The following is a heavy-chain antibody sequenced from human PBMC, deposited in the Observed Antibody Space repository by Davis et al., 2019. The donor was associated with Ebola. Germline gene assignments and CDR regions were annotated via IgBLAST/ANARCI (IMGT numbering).Heavy chain of an antibody. Sequence: ASVKVSCKASGYIFTGYYMHWVRQAPGQGLEWMGWINPNSGGTNYAQKFQGRVTMTRDTSISTAYMELSRLRSDDTAVYYCARAPTWSQINYYCFDDWGQGTLVTVSS. J-gene: IGHJ4*02. D-gene: IGHD3-10*01. CDR2: INPNSGGT. V-gene: IGHV1-2*02. CDR3: ARAPTWSQINYYCFDD. CDR1: GYIFTGYY.